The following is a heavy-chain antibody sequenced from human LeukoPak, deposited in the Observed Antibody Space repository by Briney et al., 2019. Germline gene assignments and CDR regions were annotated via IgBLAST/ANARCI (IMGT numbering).Heavy chain of an antibody. D-gene: IGHD4-11*01. CDR2: IKPDGSDQ. V-gene: IGHV3-7*01. Sequence: GGSLRLSCAASGFTFSTYWMSWVRQTPGEGLEWLANIKPDGSDQYYVDSVRGRFTISRDNAENSLYLQMNSLRAEDTAVYYCARDDTVTAHFDYWGQGTLVTVSS. CDR1: GFTFSTYW. J-gene: IGHJ4*02. CDR3: ARDDTVTAHFDY.